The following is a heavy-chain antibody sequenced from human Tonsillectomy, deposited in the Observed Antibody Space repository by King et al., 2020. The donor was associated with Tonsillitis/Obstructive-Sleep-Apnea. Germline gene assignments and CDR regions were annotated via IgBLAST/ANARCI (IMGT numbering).Heavy chain of an antibody. CDR3: AKDESYFDY. V-gene: IGHV3-23*04. Sequence: VQLVESGGGLVQPGGSLRLSCAASGFTFSGYAMSWVRQAPGRGLEGVARMSGGGGSTYYADSVKGRFTISRDNPKHTLFLQMNSLRAEDTAVYYCAKDESYFDYWGQGTLVTVSS. CDR2: MSGGGGST. J-gene: IGHJ4*02. CDR1: GFTFSGYA.